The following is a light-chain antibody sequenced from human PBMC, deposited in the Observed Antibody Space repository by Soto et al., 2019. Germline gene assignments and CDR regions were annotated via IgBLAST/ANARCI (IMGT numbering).Light chain of an antibody. Sequence: QSVLTQPASVSGSPGQSITISCTGTRSVIGSYNSIAWYQQHPGKAPRVMIFEVTKRPSGISNRFSGSKSGSTASLTISGLQAEDEADYFCFSYAGSSSWVFGGGTQLTVL. CDR2: EVT. V-gene: IGLV2-23*02. CDR3: FSYAGSSSWV. J-gene: IGLJ3*02. CDR1: RSVIGSYNS.